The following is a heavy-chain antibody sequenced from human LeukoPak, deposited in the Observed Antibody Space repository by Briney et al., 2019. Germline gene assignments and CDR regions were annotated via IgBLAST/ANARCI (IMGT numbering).Heavy chain of an antibody. J-gene: IGHJ4*02. CDR1: GGSFSGYY. V-gene: IGHV4-34*01. CDR3: ARGEDDFWSGYSFFGY. CDR2: INHSGST. Sequence: PSETLSLTCAVYGGSFSGYYWSWIRQPPGKGLEWIGEINHSGSTNYNPSLKSRVTISVDTSKNQFSLKLSSVTAADTAVYYCARGEDDFWSGYSFFGYWGQGTLVTVSS. D-gene: IGHD3-3*01.